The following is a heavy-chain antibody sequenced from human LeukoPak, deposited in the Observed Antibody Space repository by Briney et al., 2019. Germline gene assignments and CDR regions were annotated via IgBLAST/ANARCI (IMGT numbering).Heavy chain of an antibody. D-gene: IGHD3-22*01. V-gene: IGHV4-59*12. CDR1: GGSISSYY. CDR2: IYYSGST. CDR3: AREHKDYDGDGYYYGY. J-gene: IGHJ4*02. Sequence: PSETLSLTCTVSGGSISSYYWSWIRQPPGKGLEWIGYIYYSGSTNYNPSLKSRATMSVDSSKNQFSLGLRSVTAADTAVYYCAREHKDYDGDGYYYGYWGQGTLVTVSS.